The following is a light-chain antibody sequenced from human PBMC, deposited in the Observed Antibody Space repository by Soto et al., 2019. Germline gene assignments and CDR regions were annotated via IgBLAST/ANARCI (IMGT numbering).Light chain of an antibody. J-gene: IGKJ3*01. CDR1: QSISSY. Sequence: DIQMTQSPSSLSAYVGDRVTITCRASQSISSYLNWYQQKPGQAPKLLIYAASTLQSGVPSRFSGSGSGTDFTLTISSLQPEDFATYYCQQSYSTLFTFGPGTKVDIK. CDR3: QQSYSTLFT. V-gene: IGKV1-39*01. CDR2: AAS.